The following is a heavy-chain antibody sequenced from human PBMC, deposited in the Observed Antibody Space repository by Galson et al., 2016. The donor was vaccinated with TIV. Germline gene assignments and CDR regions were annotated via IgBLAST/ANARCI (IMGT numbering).Heavy chain of an antibody. J-gene: IGHJ4*02. D-gene: IGHD2-21*01. V-gene: IGHV3-23*01. Sequence: SLRLSCAASGFTFSSYAMTWVRQAPGKGLEWVSGITGSGAYTYYGDSVKGRFTIARDNPKHTPYLQMNNLRAEDTAVYYCAKVRALRGYSIGSFDHWGQGILVTVSS. CDR1: GFTFSSYA. CDR3: AKVRALRGYSIGSFDH. CDR2: ITGSGAYT.